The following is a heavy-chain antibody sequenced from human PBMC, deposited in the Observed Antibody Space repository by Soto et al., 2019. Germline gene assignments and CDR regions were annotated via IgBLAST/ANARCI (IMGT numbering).Heavy chain of an antibody. J-gene: IGHJ4*02. Sequence: PGGSLRLSCAASGFTFSSYGMHWVRQAPGKGLEWVAVMSYDGNNKYYADSVKGRFTFSRDNSRNTQFLQMNSLRVEDTAVYYCARAIPHFDYWGQGTLVTVSS. V-gene: IGHV3-30*03. CDR3: ARAIPHFDY. D-gene: IGHD2-21*01. CDR2: MSYDGNNK. CDR1: GFTFSSYG.